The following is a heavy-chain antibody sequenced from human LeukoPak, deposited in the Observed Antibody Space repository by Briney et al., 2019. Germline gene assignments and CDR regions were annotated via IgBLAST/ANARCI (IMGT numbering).Heavy chain of an antibody. J-gene: IGHJ6*03. D-gene: IGHD2-8*01. CDR1: GGSVSNYY. V-gene: IGHV4-59*02. CDR2: ISFSGTT. CDR3: ARISPTNGAYWGNFYYYMDV. Sequence: MSSETLSLTCTVSGGSVSNYYWTWIRQPPGKGLEWIGYISFSGTTNYNPSLKSRVAISLDTSNNQFSLKLSSVTAADTAVYYCARISPTNGAYWGNFYYYMDVWGKGTTVTVSS.